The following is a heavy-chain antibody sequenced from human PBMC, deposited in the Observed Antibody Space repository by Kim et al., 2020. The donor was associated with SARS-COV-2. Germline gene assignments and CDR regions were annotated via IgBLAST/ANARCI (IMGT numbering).Heavy chain of an antibody. V-gene: IGHV3-30*18. CDR1: GFTFSSYG. CDR2: ISYDGSNK. J-gene: IGHJ3*02. CDR3: AKDYDYLDAFDI. D-gene: IGHD5-12*01. Sequence: GGSLRLSCAASGFTFSSYGMHWVRQAPGKGLEWVAVISYDGSNKYYADSVKGRFTISRDNSKNTLYLQMNSLRAEDTAVYYCAKDYDYLDAFDIWGQGTMVTVSS.